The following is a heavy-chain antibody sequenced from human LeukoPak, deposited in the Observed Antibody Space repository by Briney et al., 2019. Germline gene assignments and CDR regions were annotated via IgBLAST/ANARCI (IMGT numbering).Heavy chain of an antibody. CDR2: ISGSGGST. Sequence: GGSLRLSCAASGFTFSSYAMSWVRQAPGKGLEWVSAISGSGGSTYYADSVKGRFTISRDNAKNSLYLQMNSLRAEDTAVYYCARGADLVVPNYYFDYWGQGTLVTVSS. D-gene: IGHD4/OR15-4a*01. CDR3: ARGADLVVPNYYFDY. V-gene: IGHV3-23*01. J-gene: IGHJ4*02. CDR1: GFTFSSYA.